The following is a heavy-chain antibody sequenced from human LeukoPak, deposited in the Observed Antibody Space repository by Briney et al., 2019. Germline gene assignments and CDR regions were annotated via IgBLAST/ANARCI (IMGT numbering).Heavy chain of an antibody. CDR2: ISAYNGNT. D-gene: IGHD5-18*01. J-gene: IGHJ4*02. V-gene: IGHV1-18*01. CDR1: GYTFTSYG. CDR3: AVESSLGLRYCYGSFDY. Sequence: ASVKVSCKASGYTFTSYGISWVRQAPGQGLEWMGWISAYNGNTNYAQKLQGRVTMTTDTSTSTAYMELRSLRSDDTAVYYCAVESSLGLRYCYGSFDYWGQGTLVTVSS.